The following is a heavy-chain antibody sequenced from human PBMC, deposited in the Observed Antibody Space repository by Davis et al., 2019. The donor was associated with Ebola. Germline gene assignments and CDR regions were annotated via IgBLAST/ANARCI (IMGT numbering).Heavy chain of an antibody. D-gene: IGHD2-8*02. CDR1: GYSFTRFW. CDR2: IYTGDSDT. J-gene: IGHJ3*02. Sequence: GESLKISCKGSGYSFTRFWIGWVRQMPGKGLKWMGIIYTGDSDTRYSPSFRGQVTISADKSTKTAFLVWTGLKASDTAMYYCASLRRTITGMDDAFDIWGQGTMVTVSS. V-gene: IGHV5-51*01. CDR3: ASLRRTITGMDDAFDI.